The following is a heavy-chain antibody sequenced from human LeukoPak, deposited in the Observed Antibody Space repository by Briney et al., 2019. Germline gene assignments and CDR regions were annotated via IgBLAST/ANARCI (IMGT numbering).Heavy chain of an antibody. CDR1: GFTVSSNY. CDR2: IYSGGST. CDR3: ARARRYGDYGY. Sequence: GGSLRLSCAVSGFTVSSNYMSWVRQAPGKGLEWVSVIYSGGSTYYADSVKGRFTISRDNSRNTLYLQMNSLRAEDTAVYYCARARRYGDYGYWGQGTLVTVSS. D-gene: IGHD4-17*01. V-gene: IGHV3-53*01. J-gene: IGHJ4*02.